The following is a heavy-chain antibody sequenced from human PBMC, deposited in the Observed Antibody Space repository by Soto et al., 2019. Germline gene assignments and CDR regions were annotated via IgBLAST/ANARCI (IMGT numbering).Heavy chain of an antibody. CDR1: GVTFSNAW. CDR3: TTDSYITSIIVRFDY. Sequence: PGGSLRLSCAASGVTFSNAWINWVRQAPGKGLEWVGRVKSKNDGGTTDFAAPVKGRFAISRDDSKNMVYLEMNSLQTEDTAIYYCTTDSYITSIIVRFDYWGHGTLVTVSS. J-gene: IGHJ4*01. D-gene: IGHD3-22*01. V-gene: IGHV3-15*07. CDR2: VKSKNDGGTT.